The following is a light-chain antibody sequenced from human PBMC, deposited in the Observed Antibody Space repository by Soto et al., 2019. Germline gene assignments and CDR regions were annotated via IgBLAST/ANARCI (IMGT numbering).Light chain of an antibody. J-gene: IGKJ2*01. CDR2: AAS. CDR1: QGISSY. Sequence: AIRMTQSPSSLSASTGDRVTITCRASQGISSYLAWYQQKPGKAAKLLIYAASTLQSGVPSSFSGIGSGTDFTLTISCLQSGAFATHCCQPYYSYPYAFXQGTKADI. V-gene: IGKV1-8*01. CDR3: QPYYSYPYA.